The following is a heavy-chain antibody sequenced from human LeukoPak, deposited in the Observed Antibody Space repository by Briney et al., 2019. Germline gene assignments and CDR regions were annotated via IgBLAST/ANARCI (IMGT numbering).Heavy chain of an antibody. CDR1: GFTFSNAW. Sequence: GESLRLSCATSGFTFSNAWMTWVRQAPGKGLEWVSLIKRKTDGGTTDYAAPVKGRFTVSRNDSVNTLYLQMNSLKTEDTGVYYCTTAVRITGFDSWGQGALVTVSS. J-gene: IGHJ4*02. CDR2: IKRKTDGGTT. D-gene: IGHD3-16*01. CDR3: TTAVRITGFDS. V-gene: IGHV3-15*01.